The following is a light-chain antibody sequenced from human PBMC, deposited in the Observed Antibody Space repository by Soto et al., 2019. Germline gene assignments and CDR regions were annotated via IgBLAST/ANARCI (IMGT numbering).Light chain of an antibody. CDR3: SSYAGSNKSV. CDR1: SSDVGGYNY. CDR2: EVS. Sequence: QSALTQPPSASGSPGQSVNISCIGTSSDVGGYNYVSWYQQHPGKAPKLMIYEVSKRPSGVHDRFSGSKSGNTSSLTVSGLQPEDEADYYCSSYAGSNKSVFGTGTKLTVL. J-gene: IGLJ1*01. V-gene: IGLV2-8*01.